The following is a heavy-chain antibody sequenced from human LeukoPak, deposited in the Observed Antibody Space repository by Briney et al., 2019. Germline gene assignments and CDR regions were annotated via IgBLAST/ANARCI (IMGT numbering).Heavy chain of an antibody. CDR3: ARVTPFITMVRGVTPDYFDY. J-gene: IGHJ4*02. CDR1: GGSISSSNW. CDR2: IYHSGST. Sequence: SETLSLTCAVSGGSISSSNWWSWVRQPPGKGLEWIGEIYHSGSTNYNPSLKSPVTISVDKSKNQFSLKLCSATAEDTAVYYGARVTPFITMVRGVTPDYFDYWGQGTLVTVSS. V-gene: IGHV4-4*02. D-gene: IGHD3-10*01.